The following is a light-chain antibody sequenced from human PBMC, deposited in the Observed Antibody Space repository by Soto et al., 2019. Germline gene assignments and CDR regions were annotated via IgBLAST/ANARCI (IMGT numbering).Light chain of an antibody. CDR1: QSTNND. CDR3: QQSFKTPLT. CDR2: ATS. V-gene: IGKV1-39*01. J-gene: IGKJ4*01. Sequence: DIQMTQSPPSLSASVGDRVIITCRASQSTNNDLNWYQQKPGKAPSLLIYATSILQSGVPSRFSGSGSETDYTLTITSLQPEDFATYYCQQSFKTPLTFGGGTNVEIK.